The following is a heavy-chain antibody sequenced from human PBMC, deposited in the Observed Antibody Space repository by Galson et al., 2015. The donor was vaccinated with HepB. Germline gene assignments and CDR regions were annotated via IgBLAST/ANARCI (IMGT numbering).Heavy chain of an antibody. J-gene: IGHJ6*02. CDR2: INTNTGNP. V-gene: IGHV7-4-1*02. CDR1: GYTFTSYA. D-gene: IGHD2-2*01. CDR3: ARASEDIVVVPAGGNYPQLDYGMDV. Sequence: SVKVSCKASGYTFTSYAMNWVRQAPGQGLEWMGWINTNTGNPTYAQGFTGRFVFSLDTSVSTAYLQISSLKAEDTAVYYCARASEDIVVVPAGGNYPQLDYGMDVWGQGTTVTVSS.